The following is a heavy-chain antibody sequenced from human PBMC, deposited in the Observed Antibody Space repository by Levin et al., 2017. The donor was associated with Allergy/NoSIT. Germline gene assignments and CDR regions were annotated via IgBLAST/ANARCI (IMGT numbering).Heavy chain of an antibody. Sequence: SETLSLTCAVSGVYISSGWWWSWVRQPPGEGLEWIGEIIHSGSSSYNPSLKSRVTISVDKSKNQFSLKLSSVTAADTAVYYCTRKGDYALDYWGQGTPVTVSS. CDR2: IIHSGSS. CDR1: GVYISSGWW. V-gene: IGHV4-4*02. CDR3: TRKGDYALDY. D-gene: IGHD4-17*01. J-gene: IGHJ4*02.